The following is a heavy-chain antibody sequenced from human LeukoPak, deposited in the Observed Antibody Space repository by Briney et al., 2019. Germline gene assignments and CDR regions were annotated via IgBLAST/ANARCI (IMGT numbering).Heavy chain of an antibody. CDR1: GYSFNNYW. V-gene: IGHV5-51*01. D-gene: IGHD5-18*01. CDR3: ATPHHDTSLVGFDY. CDR2: TYPGDSDT. J-gene: IGHJ4*02. Sequence: GESLKISCKGSGYSFNNYWIGWVRQMPGKGLEWMGITYPGDSDTRYSPSFQGQVTISADKSISTAYLQWSSLKASDTAMYFCATPHHDTSLVGFDYWGQGTLVTVSS.